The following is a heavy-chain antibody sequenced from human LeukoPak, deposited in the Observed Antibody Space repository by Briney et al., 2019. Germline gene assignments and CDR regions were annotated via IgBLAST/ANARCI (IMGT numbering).Heavy chain of an antibody. CDR1: GFTFSRYS. Sequence: PGGSLLLSCAASGFTFSRYSMTWVRQAPGKVLEWISFISSSRSTTYYADSVKGRCTISRDNGKNSMYLQMHSLRAEDTAVYYCVRAEVGTTLKYYYYYMDVWGKGTTVTVSS. CDR3: VRAEVGTTLKYYYYYMDV. J-gene: IGHJ6*03. D-gene: IGHD1-26*01. CDR2: ISSSRSTT. V-gene: IGHV3-48*01.